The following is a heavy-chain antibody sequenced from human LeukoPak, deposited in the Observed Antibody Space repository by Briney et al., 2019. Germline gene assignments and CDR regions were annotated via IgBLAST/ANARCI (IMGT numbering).Heavy chain of an antibody. CDR3: ARDRPYSSGWYPDY. Sequence: QTGGSLRLSCAAPGFTFSSYAMHWVRQAPGKGLEWVAVISYDGSNKYYADSVKGRFTISRDNSKNTLYLQMNSLRAEDTAVYYCARDRPYSSGWYPDYWGQGTLVTVSS. CDR1: GFTFSSYA. V-gene: IGHV3-30-3*01. J-gene: IGHJ4*02. CDR2: ISYDGSNK. D-gene: IGHD6-19*01.